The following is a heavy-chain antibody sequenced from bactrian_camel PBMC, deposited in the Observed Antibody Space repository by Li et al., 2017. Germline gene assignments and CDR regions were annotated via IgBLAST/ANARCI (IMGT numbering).Heavy chain of an antibody. D-gene: IGHD6*01. CDR1: ESVKY. J-gene: IGHJ4*01. V-gene: IGHV3S54*01. Sequence: HVQLVESGGGSVRPGGSLRLSCTASESVKYAAWFRQAPGKQRERVAAVHTLSDNTYYADSVKGRFTASRDNAQNTVYLQMNSLKPDDTAVYSCARVRGVVAVGFVDYWGQGTQVTVS. CDR3: ARVRGVVAVGFVDY. CDR2: VHTLSDNT.